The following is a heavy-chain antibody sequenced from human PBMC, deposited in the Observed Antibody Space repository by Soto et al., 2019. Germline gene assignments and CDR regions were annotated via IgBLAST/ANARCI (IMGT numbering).Heavy chain of an antibody. J-gene: IGHJ5*02. Sequence: PSETLSLTCTVSGGSISSYYWSWIRQPPGKGLEWIGYIYYSGSTNYNPSLKSRVTISVDTSKNQFSLKLSSVTAADTAVYYCAGWSHYSSSALAPWGQGTLVTVSS. CDR3: AGWSHYSSSALAP. CDR1: GGSISSYY. D-gene: IGHD6-6*01. CDR2: IYYSGST. V-gene: IGHV4-59*08.